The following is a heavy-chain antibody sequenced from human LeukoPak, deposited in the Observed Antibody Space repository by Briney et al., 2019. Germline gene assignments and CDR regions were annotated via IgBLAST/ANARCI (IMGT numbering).Heavy chain of an antibody. CDR1: GGSISSGSHY. V-gene: IGHV4-61*02. J-gene: IGHJ3*02. Sequence: SETLTLTCTVSGGSISSGSHYRSWIRRPAGKGLEWIGRIYATGSTIYNPSLKSRVIISVDTSKNQFSLKVSSVTAADTALYYCARDVVGWDADPDAFDIWGQGTMVTVSS. CDR3: ARDVVGWDADPDAFDI. CDR2: IYATGST. D-gene: IGHD6-19*01.